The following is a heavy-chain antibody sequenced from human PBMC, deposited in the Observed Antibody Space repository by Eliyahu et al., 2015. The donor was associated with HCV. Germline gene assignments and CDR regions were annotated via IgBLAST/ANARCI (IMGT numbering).Heavy chain of an antibody. CDR2: INSDGSST. V-gene: IGHV3-74*01. Sequence: EVQLXESGGGLVQPGGSLRLSCAXSGFTFSSSWMHWVRQAPGKGRVWVLRINSDGSSTSYADSVKGRFTISRDNAKNTLYLQMNSLRAEDTAVYYCASDQVFGESNNYWGQGTLVTVSX. D-gene: IGHD3-10*02. J-gene: IGHJ4*02. CDR1: GFTFSSSW. CDR3: ASDQVFGESNNY.